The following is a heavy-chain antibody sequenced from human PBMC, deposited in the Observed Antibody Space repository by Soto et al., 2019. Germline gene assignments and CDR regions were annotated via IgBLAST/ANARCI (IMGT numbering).Heavy chain of an antibody. V-gene: IGHV3-23*01. D-gene: IGHD5-12*01. J-gene: IGHJ3*02. CDR1: GFTFSSYG. Sequence: DVQLLESGGGLVQPGGSLRLSCAASGFTFSSYGMSWVRQAPGKGLEWVSTISGSGGGTFYAGSVKGRFTVSRDNSRDILFLQMNSLRAEDTAVYYCAKDRSGYNYDAFDMWGHGTVVTVSS. CDR2: ISGSGGGT. CDR3: AKDRSGYNYDAFDM.